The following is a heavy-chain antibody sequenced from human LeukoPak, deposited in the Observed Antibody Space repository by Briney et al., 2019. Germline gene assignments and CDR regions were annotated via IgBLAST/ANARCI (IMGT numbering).Heavy chain of an antibody. D-gene: IGHD4-11*01. Sequence: SSETLSLTCNVSGGSISSSSYYWGWSRQPPGKGLEWIGSIYYSGITYYNRSLKSRVTISVDTSKNQFSLKLSSVTAADTAVYYCARHVLDYSSNLGAFDYWGQGTPVTVSS. V-gene: IGHV4-39*01. CDR3: ARHVLDYSSNLGAFDY. CDR2: IYYSGIT. J-gene: IGHJ4*02. CDR1: GGSISSSSYY.